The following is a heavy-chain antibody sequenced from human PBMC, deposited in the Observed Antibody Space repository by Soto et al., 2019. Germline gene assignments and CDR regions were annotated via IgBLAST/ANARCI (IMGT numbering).Heavy chain of an antibody. CDR1: GFTFSSYG. D-gene: IGHD4-17*01. CDR2: IWYDGSNK. V-gene: IGHV3-33*01. Sequence: QVQLVESGGGVVQPGRSLRLSCAASGFTFSSYGMHWVRQAPGKGLEWVAVIWYDGSNKYYADSVEGRFTISRDNSKNTLYLQMNSLRAEDTAVYYCASDYGDYEEVYGMDVWGQGTTVTVSS. CDR3: ASDYGDYEEVYGMDV. J-gene: IGHJ6*02.